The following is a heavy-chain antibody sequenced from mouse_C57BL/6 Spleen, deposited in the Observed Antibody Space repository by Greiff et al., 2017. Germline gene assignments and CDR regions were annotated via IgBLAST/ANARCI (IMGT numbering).Heavy chain of an antibody. CDR3: AMDGYAFAY. Sequence: EVQRVESGAELVKPGASVKLSCTASGFNIIDYYMHWVKQRTEQGLAWIGRIDPEDGETKYAPKFQCKATITAHTSSNTAYLQLSSLTSEDTAVYYCAMDGYAFAYGGQGTLVTVSA. CDR1: GFNIIDYY. CDR2: IDPEDGET. D-gene: IGHD2-2*01. J-gene: IGHJ3*01. V-gene: IGHV14-2*01.